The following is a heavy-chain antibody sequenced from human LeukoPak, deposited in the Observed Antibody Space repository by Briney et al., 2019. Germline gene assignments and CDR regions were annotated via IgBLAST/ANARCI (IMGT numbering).Heavy chain of an antibody. Sequence: SEALSLTCAVYGGSFSGYYWSWIRQPPGKGLEWIGEINHSGSTNYNPSLKSRATISVDTSKNQFSLKLSSVTAADTAVYYCASAGSSGYSPPVGYWGQGTLVTVSS. CDR2: INHSGST. V-gene: IGHV4-34*01. J-gene: IGHJ4*02. D-gene: IGHD3-22*01. CDR3: ASAGSSGYSPPVGY. CDR1: GGSFSGYY.